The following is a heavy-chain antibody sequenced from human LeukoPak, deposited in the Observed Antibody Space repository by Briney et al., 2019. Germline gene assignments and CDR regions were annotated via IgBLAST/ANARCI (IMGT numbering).Heavy chain of an antibody. CDR3: ARDRSVGVLPAPPFDF. D-gene: IGHD6-6*01. Sequence: SETLSLTCTVSGYSISSTYYWGWIRQPPGKGLEWVRSVFHSGNTYYNPSLKSRLTISADTSKNQFSLTLTSVTAADTAVYYCARDRSVGVLPAPPFDFWGQGTLVTVSS. CDR1: GYSISSTYY. V-gene: IGHV4-38-2*02. CDR2: VFHSGNT. J-gene: IGHJ4*02.